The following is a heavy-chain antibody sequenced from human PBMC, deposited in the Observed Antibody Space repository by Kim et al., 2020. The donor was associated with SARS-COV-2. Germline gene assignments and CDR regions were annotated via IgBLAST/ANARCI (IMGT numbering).Heavy chain of an antibody. CDR3: TRLGPVWGAIEGLDS. V-gene: IGHV4-31*02. CDR2: VGDSGFT. Sequence: SETLSLTCRVSGVSVRSVDYYWTWIRHVPGKGLEWIGYVGDSGFTMYHPSLKSRVTISVDTSGNQFSLEVNSVTAADTAVYYCTRLGPVWGAIEGLDSWGQGALVTVSS. D-gene: IGHD3-16*01. CDR1: GVSVRSVDYY. J-gene: IGHJ4*02.